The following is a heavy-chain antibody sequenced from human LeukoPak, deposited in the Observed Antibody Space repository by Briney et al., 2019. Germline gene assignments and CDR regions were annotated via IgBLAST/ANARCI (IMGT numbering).Heavy chain of an antibody. CDR1: GGTFSSYA. CDR2: IIPIFGTA. V-gene: IGHV1-69*05. Sequence: SVKVSCKASGGTFSSYAISWVRQAPGQGLEWMGGIIPIFGTANYAQKFQGRVTITTDESTSTAYMELSSLRSEDTAVYYCARVPLTYYYDSSGPFVYWGQGTLVTVSS. J-gene: IGHJ4*02. D-gene: IGHD3-22*01. CDR3: ARVPLTYYYDSSGPFVY.